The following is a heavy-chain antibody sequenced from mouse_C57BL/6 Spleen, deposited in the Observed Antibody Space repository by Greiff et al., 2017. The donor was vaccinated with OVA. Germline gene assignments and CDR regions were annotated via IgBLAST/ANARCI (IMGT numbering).Heavy chain of an antibody. V-gene: IGHV10-1*01. CDR1: GFSFNTYA. CDR2: IRSKSNNYAT. CDR3: VRHDYYNGYDVGFAY. D-gene: IGHD2-2*01. J-gene: IGHJ3*01. Sequence: DVKLVESGGGLVQPKGSLKLSCAASGFSFNTYAMNWVRQAPGKGLEWVARIRSKSNNYATYYADSVKDRFTISRDDSESMLYLQMNNLKTEDTAMYYCVRHDYYNGYDVGFAYWGQGTLVTVSA.